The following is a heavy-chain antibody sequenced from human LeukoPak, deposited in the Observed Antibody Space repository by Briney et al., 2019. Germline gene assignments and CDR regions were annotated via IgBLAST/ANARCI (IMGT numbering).Heavy chain of an antibody. Sequence: ASVKVSCKASGYTFTSYYMHWVRQTPGQGLEWMGIINPSGGSTSYAQKLQGRVTMTTDTSTSTAYMELRSLRSDDTAVYYCARHRKSYYYDSSGFYAFDIWGQGTMVTVSS. CDR1: GYTFTSYY. V-gene: IGHV1-46*01. D-gene: IGHD3-22*01. CDR2: INPSGGST. J-gene: IGHJ3*02. CDR3: ARHRKSYYYDSSGFYAFDI.